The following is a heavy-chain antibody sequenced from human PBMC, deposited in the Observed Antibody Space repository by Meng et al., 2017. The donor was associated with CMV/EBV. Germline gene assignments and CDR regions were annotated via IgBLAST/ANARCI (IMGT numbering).Heavy chain of an antibody. CDR2: ISGSGGST. J-gene: IGHJ4*02. V-gene: IGHV3-23*01. CDR3: AKDFRELRDYSINTFDY. CDR1: GFTFSSYA. D-gene: IGHD2-15*01. Sequence: GGSLRLSCAASGFTFSSYAMSWVRQAPGKGLEWVSAISGSGGSTYYADSVKGRFTISRDNSKNTLYLQMNSLRAEDTAVYYCAKDFRELRDYSINTFDYWGQGTLVTSPQ.